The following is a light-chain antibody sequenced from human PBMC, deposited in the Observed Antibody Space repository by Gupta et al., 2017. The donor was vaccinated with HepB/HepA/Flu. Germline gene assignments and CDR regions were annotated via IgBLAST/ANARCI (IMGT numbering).Light chain of an antibody. CDR1: SRAVGSYNF. CDR2: DVN. Sequence: QSALTQPPSASGSPGQSVTISCTGTSRAVGSYNFVSWYQQHPHKAPKLILYDVNKRPSGVPDRFSGSKSGNTASLTVSGLQAEDESEYYCGSYADINNDVFGTGTGVTVL. CDR3: GSYADINNDV. J-gene: IGLJ1*01. V-gene: IGLV2-8*01.